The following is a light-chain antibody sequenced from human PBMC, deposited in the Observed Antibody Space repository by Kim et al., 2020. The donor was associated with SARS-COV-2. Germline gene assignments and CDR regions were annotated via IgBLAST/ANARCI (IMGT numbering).Light chain of an antibody. CDR1: SSNIGSNS. CDR3: AVWDDSLDGML. V-gene: IGLV1-36*01. Sequence: QSVLTQPPSVSEAPGQRVTISCSGTSSNIGSNSVNWYQQVPGKAPKVVIYDDNVRSSGVSGRFSGSRSGTSSSLAISGLQSEDEADYYCAVWDDSLDGMLFGGGTRLTVL. CDR2: DDN. J-gene: IGLJ2*01.